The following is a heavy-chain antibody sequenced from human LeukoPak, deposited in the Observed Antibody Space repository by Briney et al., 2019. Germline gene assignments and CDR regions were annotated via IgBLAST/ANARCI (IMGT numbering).Heavy chain of an antibody. CDR1: GFNFSIYG. D-gene: IGHD2-8*02. CDR3: AKLSTGYDSDFDN. Sequence: LGGSLRLSCAASGFNFSIYGMHWVRQAPGKGREGVAFIRLDGDKVSYADSVKGRFTISRDNSKHTLYLQMNSLRSEDTAVFYCAKLSTGYDSDFDNWGQGSMVVVSS. J-gene: IGHJ4*02. CDR2: IRLDGDKV. V-gene: IGHV3-30*02.